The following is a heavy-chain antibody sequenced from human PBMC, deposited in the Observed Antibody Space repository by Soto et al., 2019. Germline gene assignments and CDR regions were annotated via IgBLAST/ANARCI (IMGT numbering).Heavy chain of an antibody. CDR2: IKSKTDGEKI. D-gene: IGHD3-10*02. Sequence: EAQLMESGGGLVKPGGSLRLSFAASGFTFSKAWMSWVRQAPGKGPEWVGRIKSKTDGEKIDYAGPVKGRFTISRDNSTNTLPRLLNGLKAVDAGVYYCTADVRRAAAWGVAPWGQGIRVTVSS. J-gene: IGHJ5*02. V-gene: IGHV3-15*01. CDR3: TADVRRAAAWGVAP. CDR1: GFTFSKAW.